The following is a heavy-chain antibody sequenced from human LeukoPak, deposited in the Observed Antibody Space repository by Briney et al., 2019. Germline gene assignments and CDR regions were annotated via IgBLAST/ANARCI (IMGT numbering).Heavy chain of an antibody. Sequence: SETLSLTCTVSGGSVSSTTYYWSWIRQPPGKGLEWIASINYSGSTYYNPSLKSRVTISVDTSENQFSLKLSSVTAADTAVYYCARYVVYGSGKYYFDYWGQGTLVTVS. V-gene: IGHV4-39*01. CDR1: GGSVSSTTYY. J-gene: IGHJ4*02. CDR3: ARYVVYGSGKYYFDY. CDR2: INYSGST. D-gene: IGHD3-10*01.